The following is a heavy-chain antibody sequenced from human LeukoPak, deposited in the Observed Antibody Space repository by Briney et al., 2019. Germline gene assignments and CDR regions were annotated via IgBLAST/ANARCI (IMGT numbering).Heavy chain of an antibody. CDR2: IRYDGSNK. D-gene: IGHD6-13*01. V-gene: IGHV3-33*01. J-gene: IGHJ4*02. CDR3: ARDRDVYSSRWNRNFAY. CDR1: GLTFSNYG. Sequence: PGRSLRLSCAASGLTFSNYGMHWVRQAPGKGLEWVAIIRYDGSNKYYADSVKGRFTISRDNSKNTLYLQMNSLRAEDTAVYYCARDRDVYSSRWNRNFAYWGQGTLVTVSA.